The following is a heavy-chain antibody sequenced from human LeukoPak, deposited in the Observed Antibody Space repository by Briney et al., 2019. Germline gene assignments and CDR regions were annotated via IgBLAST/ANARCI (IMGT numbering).Heavy chain of an antibody. J-gene: IGHJ4*02. CDR3: AHRLALNGYWDMGSFDF. V-gene: IGHV2-5*08. Sequence: TLSLTCTVSGGSISSYYWSWIRQPPGKALEWLALIYWDDDKRYSPSLRSRLTITKDTSKNQVVLTMTNMDPVDTATYFCAHRLALNGYWDMGSFDFWGQGALVAVSS. D-gene: IGHD6-25*01. CDR1: GGSISSYYW. CDR2: IYWDDDK.